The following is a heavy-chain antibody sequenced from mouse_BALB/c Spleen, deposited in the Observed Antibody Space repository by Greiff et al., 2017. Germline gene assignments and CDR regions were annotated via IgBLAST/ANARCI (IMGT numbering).Heavy chain of an antibody. CDR1: GFTFSSFG. D-gene: IGHD2-14*01. CDR2: ISSGSSTI. V-gene: IGHV5-17*02. CDR3: ARDRYSYAMDY. Sequence: DVMLVESGGGLVQPGGSRKLSCAASGFTFSSFGMHWVRQAPEKGLEWVAYISSGSSTIYYADTVKGRFTISRDNPKNTLFLQMTSLRSEDTAMYYCARDRYSYAMDYWGQGTSVTVSS. J-gene: IGHJ4*01.